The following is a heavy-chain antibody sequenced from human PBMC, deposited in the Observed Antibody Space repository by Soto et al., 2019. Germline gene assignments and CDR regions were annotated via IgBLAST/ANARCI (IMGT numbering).Heavy chain of an antibody. CDR2: ISAYNGNT. V-gene: IGHV1-18*01. Sequence: ASVKVSCKASGYTFTSYGISWVRQAPGQGLEWMGWISAYNGNTNYAQKLQGRVTMTTDTSTSTAYMELRSLRSDDTAVYYCARGYCSSTSCNRHDYYYYYGMDVWGQGTTVTFTS. D-gene: IGHD2-2*02. CDR1: GYTFTSYG. J-gene: IGHJ6*02. CDR3: ARGYCSSTSCNRHDYYYYYGMDV.